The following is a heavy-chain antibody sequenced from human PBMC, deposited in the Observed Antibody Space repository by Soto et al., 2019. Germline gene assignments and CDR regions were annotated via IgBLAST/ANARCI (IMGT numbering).Heavy chain of an antibody. Sequence: PSETLSLTCSVSGDSISNLDYFWAWIRQPPGQALEYIGYIYKSATTYYNPSFESRVAISVDTSKSQFSLNVTCVTAADTAVYFCARGRYCLTGRCFPNWFESWGQGALVTVSS. J-gene: IGHJ5*01. D-gene: IGHD7-27*01. V-gene: IGHV4-30-4*01. CDR3: ARGRYCLTGRCFPNWFES. CDR1: GDSISNLDYF. CDR2: IYKSATT.